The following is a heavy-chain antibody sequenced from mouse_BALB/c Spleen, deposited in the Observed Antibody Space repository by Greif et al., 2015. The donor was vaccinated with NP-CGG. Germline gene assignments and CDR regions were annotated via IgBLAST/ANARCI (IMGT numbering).Heavy chain of an antibody. CDR2: IWWDDDK. CDR3: ARIANYRYDY. CDR1: GFSLSTSGMG. Sequence: QVTLKVSGPGILQPSQTLSLTCSFSGFSLSTSGMGVGWIRQPSGKGLEWLAHIWWDDDKYYNTALKSGLTISKDTSKNQVFLKIASVDTADTATYYCARIANYRYDYRGQGTTLTVSS. D-gene: IGHD2-14*01. J-gene: IGHJ2*01. V-gene: IGHV8-8*01.